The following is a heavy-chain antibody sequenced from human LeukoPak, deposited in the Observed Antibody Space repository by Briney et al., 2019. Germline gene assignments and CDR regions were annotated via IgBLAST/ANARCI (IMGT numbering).Heavy chain of an antibody. V-gene: IGHV4-39*02. CDR2: LYYSGST. Sequence: SETLSLTCTVSGGSISSSSYYWGWIRQPPGKGLEWIGSLYYSGSTYQNPSLKSRVTISVDTSKNQFSLKLSSVTAADTAVYYCARELGDTAMAWGQGTLVTVSS. D-gene: IGHD5-18*01. J-gene: IGHJ4*02. CDR1: GGSISSSSYY. CDR3: ARELGDTAMA.